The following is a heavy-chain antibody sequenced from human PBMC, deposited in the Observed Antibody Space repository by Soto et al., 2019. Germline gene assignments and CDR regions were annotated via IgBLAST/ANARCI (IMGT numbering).Heavy chain of an antibody. V-gene: IGHV6-1*01. CDR1: GDSVSSNSAA. J-gene: IGHJ3*02. D-gene: IGHD3-9*01. CDR3: ARDCLLVLRYFDWFSPAHAFDI. Sequence: SQTLSLTCAISGDSVSSNSAAWNWIRQSPSRGLEWLGRTYYRSKWYNDYAVSVKSRITINPDTSKNQFSLQLNSVTPEDTAVYYCARDCLLVLRYFDWFSPAHAFDIWGQGTMVTVSS. CDR2: TYYRSKWYN.